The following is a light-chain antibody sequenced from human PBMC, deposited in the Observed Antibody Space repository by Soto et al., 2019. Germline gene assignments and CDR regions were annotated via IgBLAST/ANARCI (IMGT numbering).Light chain of an antibody. CDR2: QVS. Sequence: DAVMTQSPLSLSFTLGQPASISCRSSQGLVYSDGNTFLNWFHQRPGQSPRRLIYQVSNRDSGVRDRFRGSVSGLDYTLTISRVEAEDVGSYYCVQGTHWPWTFGQGTKVEIK. V-gene: IGKV2-30*01. CDR1: QGLVYSDGNTF. J-gene: IGKJ1*01. CDR3: VQGTHWPWT.